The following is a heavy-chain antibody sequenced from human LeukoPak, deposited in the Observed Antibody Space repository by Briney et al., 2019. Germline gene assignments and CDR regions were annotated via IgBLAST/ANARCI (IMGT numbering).Heavy chain of an antibody. D-gene: IGHD3-22*01. V-gene: IGHV1-69*13. CDR3: ARISSYITTDMDV. Sequence: GASVKVSCKASGGTFSSYVISWVRQAPGQGLEWMGGIIPIFGSAKYAQKFQGRVTITADESTSTAYMELSSLRSDDTAVYYCARISSYITTDMDVWGKGTTVTVSS. CDR1: GGTFSSYV. J-gene: IGHJ6*03. CDR2: IIPIFGSA.